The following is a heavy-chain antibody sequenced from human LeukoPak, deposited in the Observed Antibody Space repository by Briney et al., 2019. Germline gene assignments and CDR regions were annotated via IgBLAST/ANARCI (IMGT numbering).Heavy chain of an antibody. J-gene: IGHJ4*02. CDR2: IYTSGST. CDR3: AKYKFGSDYFSS. D-gene: IGHD2/OR15-2a*01. CDR1: GDSISGYY. Sequence: PSETLSLTCTVSGDSISGYYWSWIRQPAGKGLEWIGRIYTSGSTKYNPSFQGRVTMSLDTSKNQFSLRLSSVTAADTAIYYCAKYKFGSDYFSSWGQGTLVTVSS. V-gene: IGHV4-4*07.